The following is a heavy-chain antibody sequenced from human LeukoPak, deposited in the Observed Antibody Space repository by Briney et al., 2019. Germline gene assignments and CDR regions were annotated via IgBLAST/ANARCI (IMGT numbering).Heavy chain of an antibody. CDR1: GFTVSSNY. Sequence: GGSLRLSCAASGFTVSSNYMSWVRQAPGKGLEWVSVIYSGGNTYYADSVKGRFTISRDNSKNTLYLQMNSLRAEDTAVYYCARGDYGDYVGAFDIWGQGTMVTVSS. D-gene: IGHD4-17*01. CDR3: ARGDYGDYVGAFDI. CDR2: IYSGGNT. J-gene: IGHJ3*02. V-gene: IGHV3-66*01.